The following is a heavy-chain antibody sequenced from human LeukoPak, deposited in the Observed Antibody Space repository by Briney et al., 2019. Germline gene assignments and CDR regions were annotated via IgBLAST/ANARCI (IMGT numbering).Heavy chain of an antibody. Sequence: SETLSLTCTVSGGSIRNYYWSWIRQPPGKGLEWMGYIYYSGSINYNPSLKSRVTISVDMSKNQFSLKLTSVTAADTALYYCARTYGDFNYFYYMDVWGKGTTVTVSS. D-gene: IGHD4-17*01. CDR2: IYYSGSI. V-gene: IGHV4-59*01. CDR1: GGSIRNYY. CDR3: ARTYGDFNYFYYMDV. J-gene: IGHJ6*03.